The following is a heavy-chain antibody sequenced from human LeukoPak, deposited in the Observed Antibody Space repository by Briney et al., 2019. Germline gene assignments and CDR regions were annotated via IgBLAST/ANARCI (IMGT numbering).Heavy chain of an antibody. CDR2: ISSNGGST. V-gene: IGHV3-64*01. CDR1: GFTFSSYA. D-gene: IGHD3-3*01. CDR3: ARAGEGYYDFWSGYYTGRPHFDY. Sequence: PGGSLRLSCAASGFTFSSYAMHWVRQAPGKGLEYVSAISSNGGSTYYANSVKSIFTISRDNSKNTLYLQMGSLRAEDMAVYYCARAGEGYYDFWSGYYTGRPHFDYWGQGTLVTVSS. J-gene: IGHJ4*02.